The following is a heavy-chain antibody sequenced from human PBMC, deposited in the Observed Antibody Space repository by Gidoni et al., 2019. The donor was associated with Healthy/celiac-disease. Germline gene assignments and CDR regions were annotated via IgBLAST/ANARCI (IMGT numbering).Heavy chain of an antibody. V-gene: IGHV4-30-4*01. D-gene: IGHD2-8*02. CDR1: AGSISSGDYY. Sequence: QVQLQESGPGLVKPSQTLSLTCTFSAGSISSGDYYWSWIRQPPGKGLEWIGYIYYSGSTYYNPSLKSRVTISVDTSKNQFSLKLSSVTAADTAVYYCARVGYCTGGVCLAEYFQHWGQGTLVTVSS. J-gene: IGHJ1*01. CDR2: IYYSGST. CDR3: ARVGYCTGGVCLAEYFQH.